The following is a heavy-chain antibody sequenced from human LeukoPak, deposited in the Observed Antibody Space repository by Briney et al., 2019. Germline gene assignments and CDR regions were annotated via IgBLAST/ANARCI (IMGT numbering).Heavy chain of an antibody. Sequence: GGSLRLSCVASGFPFSDYYMSWIRQAPGKGRDWVSYISSSGSNIYYADSVKGRFTTSRDNAKNSLYLQMNSLRAEDTAVYYCARGFDCSSTSCSCMDVWGQGTTVTVSS. D-gene: IGHD2-2*01. V-gene: IGHV3-11*01. J-gene: IGHJ6*02. CDR3: ARGFDCSSTSCSCMDV. CDR2: ISSSGSNI. CDR1: GFPFSDYY.